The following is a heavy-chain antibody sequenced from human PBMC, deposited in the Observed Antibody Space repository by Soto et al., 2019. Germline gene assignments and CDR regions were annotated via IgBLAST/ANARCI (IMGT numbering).Heavy chain of an antibody. CDR1: GYSISSGYY. V-gene: IGHV4-38-2*01. J-gene: IGHJ5*02. Sequence: PSETLSLTCAVSGYSISSGYYWGWIRQPPGKGLEWIGSIYHSGSTYYSPSLKSRVTISVDTSKNQFSLKLSFVTAADTAVYYCARVLGEAAAVGNNWFDPWGQGTLVTVSS. CDR3: ARVLGEAAAVGNNWFDP. CDR2: IYHSGST. D-gene: IGHD6-13*01.